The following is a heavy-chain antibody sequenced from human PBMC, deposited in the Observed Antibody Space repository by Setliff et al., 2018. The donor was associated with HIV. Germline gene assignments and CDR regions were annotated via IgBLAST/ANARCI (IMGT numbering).Heavy chain of an antibody. Sequence: GESLKISCAASGFTFDEYGMSWVRQVPGKGLDWVSGINWNGGTTGYADSVKGRFTISRDNANNSLYLQMNSLRVEDTALYYCAREGDYDSSGYTFFHHWGQGTLVTVSS. V-gene: IGHV3-20*04. D-gene: IGHD3-22*01. CDR1: GFTFDEYG. J-gene: IGHJ1*01. CDR3: AREGDYDSSGYTFFHH. CDR2: INWNGGTT.